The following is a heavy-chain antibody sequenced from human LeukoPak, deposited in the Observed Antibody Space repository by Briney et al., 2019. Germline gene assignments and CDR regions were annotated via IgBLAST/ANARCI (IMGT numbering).Heavy chain of an antibody. CDR1: GASISSSSYC. CDR3: ARHLLDSSPECFHP. V-gene: IGHV4-39*01. D-gene: IGHD6-6*01. Sequence: PSETLSLTCTVSGASISSSSYCWGWIRQPPGKGLEWIGSIYYSGSTYYSPSLKIRVTMSVNTSKNQFSLKLSSVTAADTAVYYCARHLLDSSPECFHPWGQGTLVTVS. J-gene: IGHJ1*01. CDR2: IYYSGST.